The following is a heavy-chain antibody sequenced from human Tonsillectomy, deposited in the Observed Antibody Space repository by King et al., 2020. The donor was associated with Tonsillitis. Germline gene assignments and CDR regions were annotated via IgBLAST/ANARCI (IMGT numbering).Heavy chain of an antibody. CDR2: TRYSGST. CDR1: GGSISSDDYF. D-gene: IGHD1-26*01. V-gene: IGHV4-30-4*01. Sequence: QLQESGPGLVKPSQTLSLTCTVSGGSISSDDYFWGWIRQTPGKGLEWIGYTRYSGSTYYNPSLKIRVTISLDTSKNQFSLSLSSVTAADTAVYYCAREKSGSYFFDYWGRGTLVTVSS. CDR3: AREKSGSYFFDY. J-gene: IGHJ4*02.